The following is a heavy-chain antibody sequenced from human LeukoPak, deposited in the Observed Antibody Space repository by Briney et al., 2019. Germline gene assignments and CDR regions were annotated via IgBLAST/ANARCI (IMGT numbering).Heavy chain of an antibody. J-gene: IGHJ4*02. Sequence: GGSLRLSCAASGFTVSSNYISWVRQAPGKGLEWVSVIYSGGSTYYADSVKGRFTISRDNSKNTLYLQMNSLRAEDTAVYYCARSLRDCTNGVCYQMLTYYFDYWGQGTLVTVSS. CDR1: GFTVSSNY. D-gene: IGHD2-8*01. CDR3: ARSLRDCTNGVCYQMLTYYFDY. V-gene: IGHV3-66*02. CDR2: IYSGGST.